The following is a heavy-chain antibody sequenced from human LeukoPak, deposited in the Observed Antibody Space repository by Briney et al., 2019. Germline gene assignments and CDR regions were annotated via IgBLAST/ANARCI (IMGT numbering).Heavy chain of an antibody. D-gene: IGHD2-15*01. J-gene: IGHJ5*02. CDR2: IYYSGST. CDR1: GGSISSYY. Sequence: SETLSLTCTVSGGSISSYYWSWIRQPPGKGLEWIGYIYYSGSTNYNPSLKSRVTISVDTSKNQLSLKLSSVTAADTAVYYCARAGVVAATTNWFDPWGQGTLVTVSS. CDR3: ARAGVVAATTNWFDP. V-gene: IGHV4-59*08.